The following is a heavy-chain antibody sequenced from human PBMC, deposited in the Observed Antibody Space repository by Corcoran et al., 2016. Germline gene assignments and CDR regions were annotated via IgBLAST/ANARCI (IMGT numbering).Heavy chain of an antibody. J-gene: IGHJ4*02. CDR2: INQDGSAT. D-gene: IGHD3-10*01. V-gene: IGHV3-7*01. Sequence: EVHLVESGGGLVQPGGSLRLSCAASGFTFSNYLMSWVRQAPGKGLEWLANINQDGSATYYVDSVKGRFTISRENATNLLYLQMISLRAEDTAVYYCTRDEGFVINYRFDYWGQGTLVTVSS. CDR1: GFTFSNYL. CDR3: TRDEGFVINYRFDY.